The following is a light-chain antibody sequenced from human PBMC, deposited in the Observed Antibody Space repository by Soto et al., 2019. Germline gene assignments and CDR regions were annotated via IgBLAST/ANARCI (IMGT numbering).Light chain of an antibody. CDR1: QSVTSNY. Sequence: EMVLTQSPGTLSLSPGERATLSCRASQSVTSNYIAWYQQKPGQAPRLLIYGASSRATGIPDRFSGSGSGTDFSLTISRLEPEDFAVYYCQQYGSSPPYTFGQGTKLEIK. CDR2: GAS. J-gene: IGKJ2*01. CDR3: QQYGSSPPYT. V-gene: IGKV3-20*01.